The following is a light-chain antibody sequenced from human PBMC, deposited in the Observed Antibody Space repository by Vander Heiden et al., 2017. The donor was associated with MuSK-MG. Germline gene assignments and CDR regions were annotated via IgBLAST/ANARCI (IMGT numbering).Light chain of an antibody. V-gene: IGKV2-28*01. CDR1: QNLLHSNGYNY. Sequence: DIVMTQSPLSLPVTPGEPASISCRSSQNLLHSNGYNYLDWYLQKPGQSPQLLIDLGSNRAAGVPDRFSGSASGTDFTLKISIVDAEDVGVSYCRRALEMPRTFGQGTKMEIK. J-gene: IGKJ2*01. CDR3: RRALEMPRT. CDR2: LGS.